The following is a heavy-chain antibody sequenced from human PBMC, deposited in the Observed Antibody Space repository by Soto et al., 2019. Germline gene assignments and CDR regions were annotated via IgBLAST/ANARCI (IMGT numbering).Heavy chain of an antibody. J-gene: IGHJ4*02. CDR3: ARDPSRLGVITGGYDY. Sequence: QVQLVQSGAEVKKPGASVKVSCKASGYTFTGYYMHWVRQAPGQGLEWMGWINPNSGGTNYAQKFQGRVTMTRDTSISTAYMELSRLRSDDTAVYYCARDPSRLGVITGGYDYWGQGTLVTVSS. CDR2: INPNSGGT. V-gene: IGHV1-2*02. CDR1: GYTFTGYY. D-gene: IGHD3-22*01.